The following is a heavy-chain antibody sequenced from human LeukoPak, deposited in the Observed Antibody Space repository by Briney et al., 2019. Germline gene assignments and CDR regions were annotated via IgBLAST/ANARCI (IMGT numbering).Heavy chain of an antibody. D-gene: IGHD5-24*01. V-gene: IGHV1-2*06. CDR3: ARVRPGVRDGYNNDY. J-gene: IGHJ4*02. Sequence: ASVKVSCKASGYTFTGYYMHWVPQAPGQRLEWMGRINPNSGGTNYAQKFQGRVTMTRDTSISTAYMELSRLRSDDTAVYYCARVRPGVRDGYNNDYWGQGTLVTVSS. CDR1: GYTFTGYY. CDR2: INPNSGGT.